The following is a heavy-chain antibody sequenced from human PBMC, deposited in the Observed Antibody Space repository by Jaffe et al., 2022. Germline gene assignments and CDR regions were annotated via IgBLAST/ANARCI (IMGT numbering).Heavy chain of an antibody. CDR3: AKDFEKTAVAGTAAFDI. J-gene: IGHJ3*02. D-gene: IGHD6-19*01. V-gene: IGHV3-23*01. CDR1: GFTFNNYP. CDR2: ISGSGVST. Sequence: EAQLLESGGGLVQPGGSLRLSCAASGFTFNNYPMSWVRRAPGKGLEWVSAISGSGVSTFYADSVRGRFTMSRDNSKNTLSLQMNSLRAEDTATYYCAKDFEKTAVAGTAAFDIWGQGTLVTVSS.